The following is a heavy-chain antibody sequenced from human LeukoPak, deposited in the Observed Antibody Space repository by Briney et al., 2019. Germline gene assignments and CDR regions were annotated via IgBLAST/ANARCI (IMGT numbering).Heavy chain of an antibody. CDR1: GGSISSYY. J-gene: IGHJ4*02. CDR2: IYYSGST. Sequence: PSETLSLTCTVSGGSISSYYWSWIRQPPGEGLEWIGYIYYSGSTNYNPSLKSRVTISVDTSKNQFSLRLRSVTAADTAVYYCARTDYDFWSGYSYFDYWGQGTLVAVSS. V-gene: IGHV4-59*08. D-gene: IGHD3-3*01. CDR3: ARTDYDFWSGYSYFDY.